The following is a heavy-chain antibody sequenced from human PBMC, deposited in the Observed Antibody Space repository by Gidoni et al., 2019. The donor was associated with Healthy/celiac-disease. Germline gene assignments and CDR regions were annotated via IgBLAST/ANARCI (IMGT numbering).Heavy chain of an antibody. D-gene: IGHD1-26*01. Sequence: QVQLVQSGAAVKKPGASVKVSCKVSGYTLTELSMHWVRQAPGKGLEWMGGFDPEDGETIYEQKFQGRVTMTEDTSTDTAYMELSSLRSEDTAVYYCATHAIGVWGIYSGSAIGGMDVWGQGTTVTVSS. CDR3: ATHAIGVWGIYSGSAIGGMDV. V-gene: IGHV1-24*01. J-gene: IGHJ6*02. CDR1: GYTLTELS. CDR2: FDPEDGET.